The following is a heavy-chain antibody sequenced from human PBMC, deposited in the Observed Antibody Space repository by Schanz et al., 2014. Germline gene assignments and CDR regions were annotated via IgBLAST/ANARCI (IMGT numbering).Heavy chain of an antibody. CDR1: GFTFSDYS. D-gene: IGHD5-18*01. CDR3: AAGSYGSYHYFDY. CDR2: IFSSSTYI. Sequence: EVQLVESGGGLVKPGGSLRLSCAASGFTFSDYSMNWVRQAPGKGLEWVSSIFSSSTYIYYAGSVKGLFTISRDNAKTSLFLQMHSLRAEDTGLYYCAAGSYGSYHYFDYWGQGTLVTVSS. J-gene: IGHJ4*02. V-gene: IGHV3-21*01.